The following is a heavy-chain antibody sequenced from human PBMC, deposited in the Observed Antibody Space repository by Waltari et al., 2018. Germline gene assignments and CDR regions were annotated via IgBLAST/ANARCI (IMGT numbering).Heavy chain of an antibody. D-gene: IGHD6-6*01. J-gene: IGHJ6*02. Sequence: EVQLVESGGGLIQPGGSLRLSCAASGFTVSRNYMSWVSQPPGRGLEWVSVIYSGGSTYYADSVKGRFTISRDNSKNTLYLQMNSLRAEDTAVYYCASAIPYSSSSAYYYGMDVWGQGTTVTVSS. CDR2: IYSGGST. CDR1: GFTVSRNY. CDR3: ASAIPYSSSSAYYYGMDV. V-gene: IGHV3-53*01.